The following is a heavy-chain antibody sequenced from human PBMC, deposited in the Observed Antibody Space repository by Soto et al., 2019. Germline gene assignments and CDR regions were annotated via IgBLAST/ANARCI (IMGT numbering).Heavy chain of an antibody. CDR3: ARTFDYNWFDP. Sequence: GGSLRLSCAASGFTFSSYAMSWVRQAPGKGLEWVSAISDSGGSTYYADSVKGRFTISRDNSKNTLYLQMNSLRAEDTAVYYCARTFDYNWFDPWGQGTLVTVSS. D-gene: IGHD2-21*01. CDR2: ISDSGGST. CDR1: GFTFSSYA. V-gene: IGHV3-23*01. J-gene: IGHJ5*02.